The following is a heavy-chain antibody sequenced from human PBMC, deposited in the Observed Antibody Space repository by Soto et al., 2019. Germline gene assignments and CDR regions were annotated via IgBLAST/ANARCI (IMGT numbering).Heavy chain of an antibody. CDR2: INHSGST. Sequence: SETLSLTCRVSDGSMNSDSSYWGWIRQPPGKGPEWIGVINHSGSTYHNLSLKGRVTMSVDASRNQFSLKLTSMTAADTAVYYCARLGGYVSVGYYYLWDSWGQGTLVTVSS. V-gene: IGHV4-39*01. J-gene: IGHJ4*02. CDR3: ARLGGYVSVGYYYLWDS. CDR1: DGSMNSDSSY. D-gene: IGHD3-22*01.